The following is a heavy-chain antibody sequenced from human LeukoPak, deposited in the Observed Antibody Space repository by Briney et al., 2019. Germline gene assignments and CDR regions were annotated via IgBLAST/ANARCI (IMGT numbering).Heavy chain of an antibody. J-gene: IGHJ2*01. CDR1: GGPISNYY. CDR2: IHYSGST. D-gene: IGHD5-24*01. V-gene: IGHV4-59*01. Sequence: SETLSLTCTVSGGPISNYYWSWIPQPPGKGLEWIGYIHYSGSTNYNPSLKSRVTISVDTSKNQFSLKLRSVTAADTAVYYCAREKMATITTRAWHFDPWGRGTLVTVSS. CDR3: AREKMATITTRAWHFDP.